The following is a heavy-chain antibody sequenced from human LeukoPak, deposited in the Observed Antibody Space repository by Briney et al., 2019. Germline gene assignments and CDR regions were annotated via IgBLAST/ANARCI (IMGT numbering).Heavy chain of an antibody. J-gene: IGHJ4*02. V-gene: IGHV3-23*01. CDR3: AKDLSEYQLLDTGYFDY. CDR2: ISGSSGST. Sequence: PGASLRLSCAASGFTFSTYAMSWVRQAPGKGLEWVSDISGSSGSTYYADSVKGRFTISRDNSKNTLYLQMNGLRAEDTAVYYCAKDLSEYQLLDTGYFDYWGQGTLVTVSS. CDR1: GFTFSTYA. D-gene: IGHD2-2*01.